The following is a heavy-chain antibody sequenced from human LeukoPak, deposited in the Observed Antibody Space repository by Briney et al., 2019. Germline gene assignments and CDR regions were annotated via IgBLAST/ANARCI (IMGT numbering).Heavy chain of an antibody. CDR3: ARGRDWFDP. J-gene: IGHJ5*02. D-gene: IGHD5-24*01. Sequence: PSETLFLTCTVSGGSISSYYWTWIRQPPGKGLEWIGYIYYSGSTNDNPSLKSRVTISVDTSKNQFSLKLSSVTAADTAVYYCARGRDWFDPWGQGTLVTVSS. CDR2: IYYSGST. V-gene: IGHV4-59*08. CDR1: GGSISSYY.